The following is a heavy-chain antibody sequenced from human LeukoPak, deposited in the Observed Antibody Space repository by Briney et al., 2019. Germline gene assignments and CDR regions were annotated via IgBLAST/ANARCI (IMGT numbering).Heavy chain of an antibody. Sequence: GGSLRLSCAASGFAFNNYVMTWVRQAPGKGLEWVSSISGNGYTTYYTDSVKGRFTISRDNAKNTLYLQMNSLRVEDTAVYYCTRSDWFDPWGQGTLVTVSS. CDR3: TRSDWFDP. V-gene: IGHV3-23*01. CDR2: ISGNGYTT. J-gene: IGHJ5*02. CDR1: GFAFNNYV.